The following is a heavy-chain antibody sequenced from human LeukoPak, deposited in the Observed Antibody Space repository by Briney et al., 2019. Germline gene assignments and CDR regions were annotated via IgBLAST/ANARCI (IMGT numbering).Heavy chain of an antibody. J-gene: IGHJ3*02. V-gene: IGHV3-64*01. D-gene: IGHD4/OR15-4a*01. CDR2: ISSNGGST. CDR1: GFTFSSYA. Sequence: PGGSLRLSCAASGFTFSSYAMHWVRQAPGRGVEYVSAISSNGGSTYYANSVKGRFTISRDNSKNTLYLQMGSLRAEDMAVYYCAKDKGLSAFDIWGQGTMVTVSS. CDR3: AKDKGLSAFDI.